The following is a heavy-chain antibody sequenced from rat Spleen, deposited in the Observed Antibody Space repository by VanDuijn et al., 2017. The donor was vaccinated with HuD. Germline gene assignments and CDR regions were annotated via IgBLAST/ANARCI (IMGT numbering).Heavy chain of an antibody. Sequence: EVQLVESGGGLVQPGRSLKLSCAASGFTFINYGMAWVRQAPTRGLEWVAAISYDGSRIYYRDSVRGRFTISRDNAKSTLYLQMDSLRSEDTATYYCARQDLTNWFAYWGQGTLVTVSS. CDR2: ISYDGSRI. J-gene: IGHJ3*01. CDR3: ARQDLTNWFAY. CDR1: GFTFINYG. V-gene: IGHV5-29*01.